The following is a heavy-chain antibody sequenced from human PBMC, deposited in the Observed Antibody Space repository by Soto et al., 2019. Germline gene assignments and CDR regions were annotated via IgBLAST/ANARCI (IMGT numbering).Heavy chain of an antibody. CDR3: ARARITMVRGPPQDY. D-gene: IGHD3-10*01. J-gene: IGHJ4*02. Sequence: GGSLRLSCAASGFTVSSNYMSWVRQAPGKGLEWVSVIYSGGSTYYADSVKGRFTISRDNSKNTLYLQMNSLRAEDTAVYYCARARITMVRGPPQDYWGQGTLVTVSS. V-gene: IGHV3-66*01. CDR1: GFTVSSNY. CDR2: IYSGGST.